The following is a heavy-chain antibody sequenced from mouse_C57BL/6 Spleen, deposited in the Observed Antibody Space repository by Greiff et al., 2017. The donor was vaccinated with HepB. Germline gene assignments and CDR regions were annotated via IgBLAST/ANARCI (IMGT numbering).Heavy chain of an antibody. D-gene: IGHD1-1*01. CDR3: ARGGYYYGSRVYFDV. J-gene: IGHJ1*03. Sequence: EVKLMESGGGLVQPGGSLKLSCAASGFTFSDYGMAWVRQAPRKGPEWVAFISNLAYSIYYADTVTGRFTISRENAKNTLYLEMSSLRSEDTALYYCARGGYYYGSRVYFDVWGTGTTVTVSS. V-gene: IGHV5-15*01. CDR1: GFTFSDYG. CDR2: ISNLAYSI.